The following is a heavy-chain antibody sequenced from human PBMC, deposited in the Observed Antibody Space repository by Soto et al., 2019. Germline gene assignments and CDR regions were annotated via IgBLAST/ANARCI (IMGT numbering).Heavy chain of an antibody. Sequence: DVQLLESGGGLVQPGGSLRLSCAASGFTFSSYAMSWVRQAPGKGLEWVSAISGNGGTTYYVDSVKGRFTISRDNSKNTLYLQMNSLRIEDTAVYYCPKEPLAQGSGWYAYYWGQGILVSVAS. CDR3: PKEPLAQGSGWYAYY. V-gene: IGHV3-23*01. CDR2: ISGNGGTT. CDR1: GFTFSSYA. D-gene: IGHD6-19*01. J-gene: IGHJ4*02.